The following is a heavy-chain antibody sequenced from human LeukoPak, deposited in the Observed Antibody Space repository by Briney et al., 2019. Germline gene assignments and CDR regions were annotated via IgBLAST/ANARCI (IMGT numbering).Heavy chain of an antibody. Sequence: PVGSLRLSCAASGFTFSSYGMHWVRQAPGKGLEWVAVISYDGSNKYYADSVKGRFTISRDNSKNTLYLQMNSLRAEDTAVYYCAKTYYDSSGYYYYGMDVWRQGTTVTVSA. V-gene: IGHV3-30*18. J-gene: IGHJ6*01. D-gene: IGHD3-22*01. CDR2: ISYDGSNK. CDR3: AKTYYDSSGYYYYGMDV. CDR1: GFTFSSYG.